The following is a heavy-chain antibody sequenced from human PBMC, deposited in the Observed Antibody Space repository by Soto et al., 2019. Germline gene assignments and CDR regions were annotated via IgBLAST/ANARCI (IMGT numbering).Heavy chain of an antibody. CDR1: GGTFSTYA. J-gene: IGHJ6*02. CDR3: ARGEYDVVVMAGTSRGYQHAYNGMDV. CDR2: IIPMFATP. Sequence: QDHLVQSGAAVKKPASSVKISCRSTGGTFSTYAFSWVRQAPGQGREWLGGIIPMFATPIYAQKYQGRVTITADDSTSTAYMEVTSLRSNDTAVYFCARGEYDVVVMAGTSRGYQHAYNGMDVWGPGTSVTVSS. V-gene: IGHV1-69*12. D-gene: IGHD2-15*01.